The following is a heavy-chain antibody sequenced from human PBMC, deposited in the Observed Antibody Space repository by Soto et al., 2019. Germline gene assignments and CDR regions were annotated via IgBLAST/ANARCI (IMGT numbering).Heavy chain of an antibody. D-gene: IGHD5-18*01. CDR1: GFTFSYSA. CDR2: ITNGGDST. CDR3: AIVGYFAPMAY. Sequence: EVQLLESGGALVQPGGSLRLSCAASGFTFSYSAMSWVRQAPGKGLEWVSLITNGGDSTFFADSVKGRFTSSRDNSKNTLFLHMKRLRVEDTAIYYCAIVGYFAPMAYWGQGTLVTVSS. J-gene: IGHJ4*02. V-gene: IGHV3-23*01.